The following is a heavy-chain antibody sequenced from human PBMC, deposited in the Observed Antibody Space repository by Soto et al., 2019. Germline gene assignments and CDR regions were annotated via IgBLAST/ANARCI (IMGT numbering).Heavy chain of an antibody. J-gene: IGHJ4*02. D-gene: IGHD6-6*01. CDR1: GFSLTTSEVG. CDR2: VYWNDDK. CDR3: AHQGDYSSSLTPDFDS. Sequence: QITLKESGPTLLKPTQTLTLTCSFSGFSLTTSEVGVGWIRRPPGQALEWLALVYWNDDKHYRPSLKSRLTIPQDTSKNQVVLIMTNMDPLDTGTYYCAHQGDYSSSLTPDFDSWGQGTLVTVSS. V-gene: IGHV2-5*01.